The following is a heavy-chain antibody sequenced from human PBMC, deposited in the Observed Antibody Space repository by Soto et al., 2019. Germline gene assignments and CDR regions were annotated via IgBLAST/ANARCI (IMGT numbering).Heavy chain of an antibody. CDR3: ARLLARRYTSTWYGGFDP. J-gene: IGHJ5*02. V-gene: IGHV4-34*01. CDR1: GGSFRGYY. Sequence: QVQVQQWGAGLLKPSETLSLTCAVFGGSFRGYYWSWIRQPPGKGLEWIGEINHSGSANYNPSLKSRVTISIDTPENQLSLNLTSVTAADTAVYYCARLLARRYTSTWYGGFDPWGQGTLVIVSS. D-gene: IGHD6-13*01. CDR2: INHSGSA.